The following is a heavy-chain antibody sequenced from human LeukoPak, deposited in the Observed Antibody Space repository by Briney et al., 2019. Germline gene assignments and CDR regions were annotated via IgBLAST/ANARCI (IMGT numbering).Heavy chain of an antibody. J-gene: IGHJ6*04. CDR3: ARDGGWSHYYFYGMDV. CDR2: IWDDGSNK. CDR1: GFTFSSYA. D-gene: IGHD6-19*01. V-gene: IGHV3-33*01. Sequence: GGSLRLSCAASGFTFSSYAMHWVRQAPGKGLEWVAVIWDDGSNKYYADSVKGRFTISRDNSKNTLYLHMNSLRAEDTAVYYCARDGGWSHYYFYGMDVWGKGTTVTVSS.